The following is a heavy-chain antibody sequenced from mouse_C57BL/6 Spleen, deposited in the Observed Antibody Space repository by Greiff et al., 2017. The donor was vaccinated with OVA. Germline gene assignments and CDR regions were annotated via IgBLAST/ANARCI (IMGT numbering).Heavy chain of an antibody. CDR3: ARNFHYYGSSYEDYFDY. CDR1: GFTFSSYA. CDR2: ISDGGSYT. V-gene: IGHV5-4*03. D-gene: IGHD1-1*01. Sequence: EVNLVESGGGLVKPGGSLKLSCAASGFTFSSYAMSWVRQTPEKRLEWVATISDGGSYTYYPDNVKGRFTISRDNAKNNLYLHMSHLKSEDTAMYYCARNFHYYGSSYEDYFDYWGQGTTLTVSS. J-gene: IGHJ2*01.